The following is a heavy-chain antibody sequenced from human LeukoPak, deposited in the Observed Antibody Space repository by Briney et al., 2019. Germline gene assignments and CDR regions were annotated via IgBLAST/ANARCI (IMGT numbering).Heavy chain of an antibody. Sequence: SETLSLTCTVSGGSISSYYWSWIRQPPGKGLEWIGYITYSGSTNFNPSLKSRVTISVDTSKNQFSLKLSSVTAADTAAYYCAREGTAGTNLNWFDPWGQGTLVTVSS. D-gene: IGHD1-1*01. J-gene: IGHJ5*02. CDR1: GGSISSYY. CDR3: AREGTAGTNLNWFDP. V-gene: IGHV4-59*01. CDR2: ITYSGST.